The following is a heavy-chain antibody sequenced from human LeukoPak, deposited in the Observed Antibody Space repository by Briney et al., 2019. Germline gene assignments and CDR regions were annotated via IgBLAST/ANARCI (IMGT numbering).Heavy chain of an antibody. CDR3: ASPLIAAAGSGRFDY. V-gene: IGHV4-39*01. CDR1: GGSISSSSYY. CDR2: IYYSGST. J-gene: IGHJ4*02. Sequence: PSETLSLTCTVSGGSISSSSYYWGWIRQPPGKGLEWIGSIYYSGSTYYNPSLKSRVTISVDTSKNQFSLKLSSVTAADTAVYYCASPLIAAAGSGRFDYWGQGTLVTVSS. D-gene: IGHD6-13*01.